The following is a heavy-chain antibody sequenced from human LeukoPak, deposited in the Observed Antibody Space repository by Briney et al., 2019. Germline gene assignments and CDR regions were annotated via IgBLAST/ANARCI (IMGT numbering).Heavy chain of an antibody. CDR3: ARVLREFAPYYDSSGYYYYWFDP. CDR2: ISAYNGNT. V-gene: IGHV1-18*01. D-gene: IGHD3-22*01. J-gene: IGHJ5*02. CDR1: GYTFTSYG. Sequence: GASVKVSCKASGYTFTSYGISWVRQAPGQGLEWMGWISAYNGNTNYAQKLQGRVTMTTDTSTSTAYMELRSLRSDDTAVYYCARVLREFAPYYDSSGYYYYWFDPWGQGTLVTVSS.